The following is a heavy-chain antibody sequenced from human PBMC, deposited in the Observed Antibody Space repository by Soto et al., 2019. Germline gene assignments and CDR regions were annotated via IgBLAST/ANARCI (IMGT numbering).Heavy chain of an antibody. V-gene: IGHV1-18*04. J-gene: IGHJ4*02. Sequence: QVQLVQSGPEVESPGASVKVSCKASGYTFSNFGINWVRQAPGQGLEWMGWITPYNGNANYAQKHQDRLTITTDTFPNPAFLELRRLRFDGTARYFCARARMYSGAYHDYWGQGTLVTVSS. CDR3: ARARMYSGAYHDY. CDR1: GYTFSNFG. CDR2: ITPYNGNA. D-gene: IGHD1-26*01.